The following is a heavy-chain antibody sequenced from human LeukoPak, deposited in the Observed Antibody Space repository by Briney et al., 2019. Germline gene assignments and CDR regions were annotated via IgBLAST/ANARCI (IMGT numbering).Heavy chain of an antibody. Sequence: SQTLSLTCAISGDSVSSNSAAWNWIRQSPSRGLEWLGRTYYRSKWYNDYAVSVKSRIAINPDTSKNQFSLQLNSVTPEDTAVYYCARAQAGYSYGLDAGCMDVWGQGTTVTVSS. D-gene: IGHD5-18*01. CDR2: TYYRSKWYN. V-gene: IGHV6-1*01. J-gene: IGHJ6*02. CDR3: ARAQAGYSYGLDAGCMDV. CDR1: GDSVSSNSAA.